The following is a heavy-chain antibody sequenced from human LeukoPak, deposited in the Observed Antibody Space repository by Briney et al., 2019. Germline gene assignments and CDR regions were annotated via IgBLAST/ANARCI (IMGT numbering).Heavy chain of an antibody. Sequence: PSETLSLSCAVSGGSISSYYRSWLRQPPGRGLEWIGYIYYSGSTNYNPSLKSRVTISVDTSKNPFSLKLSSVTAADTAVYYCARISSSWYGDYYYYYYMEVWGKGTTVTVFS. CDR2: IYYSGST. CDR3: ARISSSWYGDYYYYYYMEV. D-gene: IGHD6-13*01. V-gene: IGHV4-59*01. J-gene: IGHJ6*03. CDR1: GGSISSYY.